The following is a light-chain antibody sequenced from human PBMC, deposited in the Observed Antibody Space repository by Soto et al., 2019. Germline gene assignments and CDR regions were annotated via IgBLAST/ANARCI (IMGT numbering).Light chain of an antibody. CDR2: GAS. CDR1: QSVSSSY. V-gene: IGKV3-20*01. J-gene: IGKJ2*01. CDR3: QQYGISPPVYT. Sequence: EIVLTQSPGTLSLSPGERATLSCRASQSVSSSYLAWYQQKPGQAPRLLIYGASSRATGIPDRFSGSGSGTDFTLTIIRLEPEDFAVYYCQQYGISPPVYTFGQGTKLEIK.